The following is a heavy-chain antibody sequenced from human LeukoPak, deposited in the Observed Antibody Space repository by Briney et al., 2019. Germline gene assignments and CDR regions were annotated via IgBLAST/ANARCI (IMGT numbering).Heavy chain of an antibody. CDR2: IYYSGST. Sequence: KPSETLSLTCTVSGGSFSSYYWSWIRQPPGKGLEWIGYIYYSGSTNYNPSLKSRVTISVDTSKNQFSLRLSSVTAADTAVYYCARQYYYGSGSPSGYGMDVWGQGTTVTVSS. CDR3: ARQYYYGSGSPSGYGMDV. J-gene: IGHJ6*02. V-gene: IGHV4-59*08. D-gene: IGHD3-10*01. CDR1: GGSFSSYY.